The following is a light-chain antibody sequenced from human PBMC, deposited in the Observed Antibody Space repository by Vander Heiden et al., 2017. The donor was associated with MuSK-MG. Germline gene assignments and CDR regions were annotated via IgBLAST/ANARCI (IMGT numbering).Light chain of an antibody. CDR1: QTLLQSSNNKNY. CDR2: WAS. CDR3: HQDYATPYT. V-gene: IGKV4-1*01. J-gene: IGKJ2*01. Sequence: DIVMIQSPDSLALSLGERATISCKSSQTLLQSSNNKNYLSWYQQRPGQPPRLLFYWASARDSGVPDRFSASGSGTDFTLSISSLQAEDVAIYYCHQDYATPYTFGQGTKLEIK.